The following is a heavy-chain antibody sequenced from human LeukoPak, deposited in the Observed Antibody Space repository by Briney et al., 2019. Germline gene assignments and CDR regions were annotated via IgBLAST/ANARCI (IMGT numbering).Heavy chain of an antibody. Sequence: GGSLRLSCAASGFIFSNVWMSWVRQAPGKGLEWVGRIRSNTDGGTTDYAAPVKGRFTISRDDSKNTLYLQMNSLKTEDTAVYYCTRQARGSGVLYLWGQGTLVTVSS. D-gene: IGHD2-15*01. V-gene: IGHV3-15*01. J-gene: IGHJ5*02. CDR2: IRSNTDGGTT. CDR1: GFIFSNVW. CDR3: TRQARGSGVLYL.